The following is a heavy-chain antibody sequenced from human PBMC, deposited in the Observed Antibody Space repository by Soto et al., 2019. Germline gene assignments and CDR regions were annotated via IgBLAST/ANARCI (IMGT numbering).Heavy chain of an antibody. CDR3: ARDNHCSSASCYGGGLDY. D-gene: IGHD2-2*01. CDR1: GLTFSNYG. Sequence: SLRLSCAASGLTFSNYGMHWVRQAPGKGLEWVALVWYDGSNKYYVDSVKGRFTISRDNSKNTLYLQMDSLRAEDTAVYYCARDNHCSSASCYGGGLDYWGQGTPVTVSS. J-gene: IGHJ4*02. V-gene: IGHV3-33*01. CDR2: VWYDGSNK.